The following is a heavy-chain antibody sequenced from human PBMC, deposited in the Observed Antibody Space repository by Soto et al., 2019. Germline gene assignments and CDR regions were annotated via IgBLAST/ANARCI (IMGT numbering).Heavy chain of an antibody. D-gene: IGHD2-2*01. CDR2: ISSSGSTI. CDR3: ARDVWRSTSRYRTSFDY. Sequence: PGGSLRLSCAASGFTFSDYYMSWIRQAPGKGLEWVSYISSSGSTIYYADSVKGRFTISRDNAKNSLYLQMNSLRAEDTAVYYCARDVWRSTSRYRTSFDYWGQGTLVTVSS. V-gene: IGHV3-11*01. CDR1: GFTFSDYY. J-gene: IGHJ4*02.